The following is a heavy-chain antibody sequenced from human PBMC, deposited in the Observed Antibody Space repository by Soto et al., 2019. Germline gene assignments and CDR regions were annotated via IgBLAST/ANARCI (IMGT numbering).Heavy chain of an antibody. CDR3: ARDTIGDMLTGPSYGMDV. CDR2: INAGNGNT. Sequence: ASVKVSCKASGYTFTNFGVTWVRRAPGQRLEWMGWINAGNGNTKYSQKFQGRVTITRDTSASTAYMELSSLRSEDTAVYYCARDTIGDMLTGPSYGMDVWGQGTTVTVSS. V-gene: IGHV1-3*01. CDR1: GYTFTNFG. J-gene: IGHJ6*02. D-gene: IGHD3-9*01.